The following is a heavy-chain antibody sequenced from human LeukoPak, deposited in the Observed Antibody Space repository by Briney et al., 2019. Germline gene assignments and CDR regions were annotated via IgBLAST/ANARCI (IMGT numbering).Heavy chain of an antibody. V-gene: IGHV1-46*01. J-gene: IGHJ4*02. Sequence: ASVKVSCKASGYTFTIYYMHWVRHAPGQGLEWMGIINPNGGSTSYAQKFQGRVTMTRDTSTSTVYMELSSLRSEDTAVYYCARDQPARGYSGYNFDYWGQGTLVTVSS. CDR3: ARDQPARGYSGYNFDY. CDR2: INPNGGST. CDR1: GYTFTIYY. D-gene: IGHD5-12*01.